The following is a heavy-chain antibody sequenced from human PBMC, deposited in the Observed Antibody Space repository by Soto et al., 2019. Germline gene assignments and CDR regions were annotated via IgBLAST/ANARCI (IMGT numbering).Heavy chain of an antibody. CDR1: GGSFSGYY. V-gene: IGHV4-34*01. Sequence: PSETLSLTCAVYGGSFSGYYWGWIRQPPGKGLEWIGEINHSGSTNYNPSLKSRVTISVDTSKNQFSLKLSSVTAADTAVYYCARGITYDYIWGSYRPLDYWGQGTLVTVSS. J-gene: IGHJ4*02. D-gene: IGHD3-16*02. CDR2: INHSGST. CDR3: ARGITYDYIWGSYRPLDY.